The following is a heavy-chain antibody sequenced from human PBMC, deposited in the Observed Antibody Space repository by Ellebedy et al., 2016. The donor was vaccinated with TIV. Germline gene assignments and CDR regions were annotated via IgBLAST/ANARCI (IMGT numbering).Heavy chain of an antibody. CDR2: ISRSDEYI. CDR3: ARDRDPSSGSGELPAY. V-gene: IGHV3-21*06. J-gene: IGHJ4*02. D-gene: IGHD3-16*01. CDR1: GFTFSSYS. Sequence: PGGSLRLSCEASGFTFSSYSMNWVRQAPGKGLQWVSSISRSDEYIFYADSVKGRFTVSRDNTKSLLYLQMDSLRVEDTAMYYCARDRDPSSGSGELPAYWGQGTLVTVSS.